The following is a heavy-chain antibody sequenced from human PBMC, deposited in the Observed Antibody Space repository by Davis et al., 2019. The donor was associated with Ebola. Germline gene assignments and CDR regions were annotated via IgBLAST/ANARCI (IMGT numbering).Heavy chain of an antibody. V-gene: IGHV3-7*03. CDR1: GFTFSSYG. D-gene: IGHD4-23*01. CDR2: IKQDGSEN. CDR3: ARNHDYGGNAIFDY. J-gene: IGHJ4*02. Sequence: GESLKISCAASGFTFSSYGMHWVRQAPGRGLEWVANIKQDGSENKFADSVKGRFTISRDNAKNSLYLQMNSLRAEDTAVYYCARNHDYGGNAIFDYWGQGTLVTVSS.